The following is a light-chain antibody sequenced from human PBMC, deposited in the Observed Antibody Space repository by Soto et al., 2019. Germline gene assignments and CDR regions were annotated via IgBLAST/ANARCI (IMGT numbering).Light chain of an antibody. J-gene: IGKJ4*01. CDR3: QEYNSDSGLT. CDR1: QSISSR. V-gene: IGKV1-5*03. CDR2: TAS. Sequence: DIQMTQSPSTLSASVGDRVTITCRASQSISSRLAWYQQQPGKAPKLLIYTASNLKSGVPSRFSGSGAGTEFTLTISSLQPDDFATYYCQEYNSDSGLTFGGGTKGEIK.